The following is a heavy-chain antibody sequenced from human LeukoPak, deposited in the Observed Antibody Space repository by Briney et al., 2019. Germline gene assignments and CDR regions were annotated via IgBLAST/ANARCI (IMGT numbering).Heavy chain of an antibody. Sequence: ASVKVSCKVSGYTLTELSMHWVRQAPGKGLEWMGGFDPEDGETIYTQKFQGRVTMTEDTSTDTAYMELSSLRSEDTAVYYCATGITMKAAAFDIWGQGTMVTVSS. V-gene: IGHV1-24*01. CDR2: FDPEDGET. CDR3: ATGITMKAAAFDI. J-gene: IGHJ3*02. D-gene: IGHD3-22*01. CDR1: GYTLTELS.